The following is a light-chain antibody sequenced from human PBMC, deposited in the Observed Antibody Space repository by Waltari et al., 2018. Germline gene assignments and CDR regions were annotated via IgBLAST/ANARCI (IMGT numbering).Light chain of an antibody. CDR2: EVS. CDR3: SSYAGSDNYVI. CDR1: SSDVAGSNY. V-gene: IGLV2-8*01. Sequence: QSALTQPPSASGSPGQSVTISCPGTSSDVAGSNYVSWYQQHPGQAPKLMIYEVSKRPSGVPERFSGSKSGNTVSLTVTGLQAEDEADYYCSSYAGSDNYVIFGGGTKLTVL. J-gene: IGLJ2*01.